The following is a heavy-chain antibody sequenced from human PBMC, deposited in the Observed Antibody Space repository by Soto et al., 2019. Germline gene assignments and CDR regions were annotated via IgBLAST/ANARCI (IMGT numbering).Heavy chain of an antibody. J-gene: IGHJ5*02. CDR1: GYTFTSYA. D-gene: IGHD2-21*01. V-gene: IGHV1-3*01. Sequence: ASVKVSCKASGYTFTSYAMHWVRQAPGQRLEWMGWINAGNGNTKYSQKFQGRVTITRDTSASKAYMELSSLRSEDTAVYYCAREEQKLLWDWFDPWGQGTLVTFSS. CDR2: INAGNGNT. CDR3: AREEQKLLWDWFDP.